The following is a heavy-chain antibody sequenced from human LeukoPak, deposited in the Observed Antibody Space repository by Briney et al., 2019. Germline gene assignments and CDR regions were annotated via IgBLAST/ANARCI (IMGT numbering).Heavy chain of an antibody. CDR1: GFTFSPYY. CDR2: ITSSHYI. J-gene: IGHJ3*02. D-gene: IGHD1-14*01. CDR3: ARTKPGGGDAFDI. V-gene: IGHV3-69-1*01. Sequence: PGGSLRLSCAASGFTFSPYYMNWVRQAPGKGLEWVSSITSSHYIYYADPVKGRFTISRDNAKNSLYLQMNSLRAEDTAVYYCARTKPGGGDAFDIWGQGTMVTVSS.